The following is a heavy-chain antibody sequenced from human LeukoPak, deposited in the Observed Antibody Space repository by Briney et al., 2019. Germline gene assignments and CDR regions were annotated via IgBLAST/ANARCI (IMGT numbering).Heavy chain of an antibody. CDR2: IDYAGRT. V-gene: IGHV4-59*01. J-gene: IGHJ4*02. D-gene: IGHD6-13*01. Sequence: SETLSLTCTVSGGSISRDYWSWIRQPPGRGLEWIGYIDYAGRTTYNPSLKSRVTISVDTSKNQFSLRLSSVTAADTAVYYCARDRPGGSSLDYWGQGTLVTVSS. CDR1: GGSISRDY. CDR3: ARDRPGGSSLDY.